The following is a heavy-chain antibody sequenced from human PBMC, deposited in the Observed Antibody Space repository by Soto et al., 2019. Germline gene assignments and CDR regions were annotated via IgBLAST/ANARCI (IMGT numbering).Heavy chain of an antibody. CDR1: GYTFTSYG. CDR2: ISAHNGNT. V-gene: IGHV1-18*01. CDR3: ARGRYGDY. D-gene: IGHD1-1*01. Sequence: QVHLVQSGAEVKKPGASVKVSCKASGYTFTSYGITWVRQAPGQGLEWMGWISAHNGNTDYAQKLXGXVXXTRDTSTRTAYMELRSLRSDDTAVYYCARGRYGDYWGQGALVTVSS. J-gene: IGHJ4*02.